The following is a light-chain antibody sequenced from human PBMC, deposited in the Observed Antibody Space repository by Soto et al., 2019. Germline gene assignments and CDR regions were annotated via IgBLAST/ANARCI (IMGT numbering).Light chain of an antibody. CDR1: NSDVGGYNY. CDR2: EVS. J-gene: IGLJ2*01. CDR3: SSYKRSSTIV. V-gene: IGLV2-14*01. Sequence: QSALTQPASVSGSPGQSITISCTGTNSDVGGYNYVSWYQQHPGKVPKLIIYEVSNRPSGISNRFSGSKSGNTASLTVSGLQAEDEADYYCSSYKRSSTIVFGGGTKVTVL.